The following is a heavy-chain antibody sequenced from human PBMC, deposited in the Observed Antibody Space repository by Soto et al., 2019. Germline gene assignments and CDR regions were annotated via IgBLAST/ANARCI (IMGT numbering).Heavy chain of an antibody. CDR3: ATSTYYFDSSGYYGPFDY. CDR2: INPSGGST. CDR1: GYTFTSYY. D-gene: IGHD3-22*01. Sequence: QVQLVQSGAEVKKPGASVKVSCKASGYTFTSYYMHWVRQAPGQGLEWMGIINPSGGSTSYAQKSQGRVTMTRDTSTITVYMELSILRSEDTAVYYCATSTYYFDSSGYYGPFDYWGQGTLVTGSS. V-gene: IGHV1-46*01. J-gene: IGHJ4*02.